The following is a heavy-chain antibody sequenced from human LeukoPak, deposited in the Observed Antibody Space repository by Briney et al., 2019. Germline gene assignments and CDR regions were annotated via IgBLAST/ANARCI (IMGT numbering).Heavy chain of an antibody. V-gene: IGHV1-46*01. CDR2: INPSGGSA. J-gene: IGHJ6*02. D-gene: IGHD1-26*01. CDR3: ARDRSYYEDYYYYGMDV. CDR1: GYTFTSYY. Sequence: ASVKVSCKASGYTFTSYYMHWVRQAPGQGLEWMGLINPSGGSASYAQKFQGRVTMTRDTSTSTVYMELSSLRSEDTAVYYCARDRSYYEDYYYYGMDVWGQGTTVTVSS.